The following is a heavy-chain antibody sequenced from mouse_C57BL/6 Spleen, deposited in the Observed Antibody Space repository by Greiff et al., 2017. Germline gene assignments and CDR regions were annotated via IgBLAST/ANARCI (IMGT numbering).Heavy chain of an antibody. CDR3: ARWYYEYDERNYARDY. CDR1: GYTFTSYW. J-gene: IGHJ4*01. Sequence: QVQLQQPGTELVKPGASVKLSCKASGYTFTSYWMHWVKQRPGQGLEWIGNINPSNGGTNYNEKFKSKATLTVDKSSSTAYMQLSSLTSEDSAVYYCARWYYEYDERNYARDYWGQGTSVTVSS. V-gene: IGHV1-53*01. CDR2: INPSNGGT. D-gene: IGHD2-4*01.